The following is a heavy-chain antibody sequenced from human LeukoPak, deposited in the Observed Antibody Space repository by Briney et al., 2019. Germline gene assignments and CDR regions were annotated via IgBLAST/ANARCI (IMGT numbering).Heavy chain of an antibody. Sequence: GGSLRLSCAAFGFNLDDYGMSWVRQAPGKGLEWVSGINWNGASTGYADSVKGRFTISRDNGKNSLYLQMNSLTDEDTALYYCARHQYYYGSGSYSRYNWFDPWGQGTLVTVSS. J-gene: IGHJ5*02. D-gene: IGHD3-10*01. CDR1: GFNLDDYG. V-gene: IGHV3-20*04. CDR3: ARHQYYYGSGSYSRYNWFDP. CDR2: INWNGAST.